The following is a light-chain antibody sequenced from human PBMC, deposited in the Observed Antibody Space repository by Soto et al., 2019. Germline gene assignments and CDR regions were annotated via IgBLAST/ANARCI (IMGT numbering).Light chain of an antibody. CDR2: EVS. CDR1: SSDVGGYNY. Sequence: QSALTQPASVSGSPGQSITISCTGTSSDVGGYNYVSWYQQHPGKAPKLIIYEVSNRPSGVSDRFSGSKSGNTASLTISGLQAEDEADYYCTSYPSSSTIIFGGGTKLTVL. J-gene: IGLJ2*01. CDR3: TSYPSSSTII. V-gene: IGLV2-14*01.